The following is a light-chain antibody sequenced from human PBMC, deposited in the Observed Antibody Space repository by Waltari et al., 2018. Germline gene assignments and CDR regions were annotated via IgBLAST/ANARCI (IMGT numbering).Light chain of an antibody. V-gene: IGKV1-33*01. J-gene: IGKJ3*01. CDR3: QQYDNLPGT. CDR2: DAS. Sequence: DIQMTQSPSSLSASVGDRVTITCQASQDISNYLNWYQRKPGKAPKLLIYDASNLETGVPSRFSGSGSGTDFTFTISSLQPEDIATYYCQQYDNLPGTYGPGTKVDIK. CDR1: QDISNY.